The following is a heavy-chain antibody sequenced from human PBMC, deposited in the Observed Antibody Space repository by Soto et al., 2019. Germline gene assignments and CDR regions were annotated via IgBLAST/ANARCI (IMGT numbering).Heavy chain of an antibody. CDR1: GFTFSNAW. Sequence: GGSLRLSCAASGFTFSNAWMSWVRQAPGKGLEWVGRIKSRTDGGTTDYAAPVKGRFTISRDDSKNTLYLQMNSLKTEDTAVYYCTTGPWELLDAFDIWGQGTMVTVSS. J-gene: IGHJ3*02. D-gene: IGHD1-26*01. V-gene: IGHV3-15*01. CDR2: IKSRTDGGTT. CDR3: TTGPWELLDAFDI.